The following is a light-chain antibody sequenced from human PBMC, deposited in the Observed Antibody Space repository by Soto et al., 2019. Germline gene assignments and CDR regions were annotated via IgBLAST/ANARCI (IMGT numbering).Light chain of an antibody. Sequence: EIMLTQSPGTLSLSPGERATLSCRASQSVSSSYLAWYQQKPGQAPRLLIYGASTRATGIPDRFSGSGSGTEFTLTISSLQPDDFATYSCQQYDSYSWTFGQGTKVDI. J-gene: IGKJ1*01. CDR1: QSVSSSY. CDR2: GAS. V-gene: IGKV3-20*01. CDR3: QQYDSYSWT.